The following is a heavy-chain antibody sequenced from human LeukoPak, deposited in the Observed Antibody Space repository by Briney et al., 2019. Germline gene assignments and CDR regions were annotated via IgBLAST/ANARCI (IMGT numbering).Heavy chain of an antibody. CDR1: GGSISGYH. Sequence: NPSETLSLTCTVSGGSISGYHWSWIRQPPGKGLEWFGYICYSGSTKYNPSLKSRINISLDTSKNQFSLKLSSVTAADTAVYYCAKLGGGRGSNSWSWWFDPWGQGTLVTVSS. V-gene: IGHV4-59*08. J-gene: IGHJ5*02. D-gene: IGHD6-13*01. CDR2: ICYSGST. CDR3: AKLGGGRGSNSWSWWFDP.